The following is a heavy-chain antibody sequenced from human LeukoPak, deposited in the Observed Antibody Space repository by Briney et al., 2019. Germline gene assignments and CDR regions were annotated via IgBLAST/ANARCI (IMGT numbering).Heavy chain of an antibody. D-gene: IGHD2-15*01. Sequence: GSLRLSCAASGFTFSSYWMSWVRQAPGKGLEWVANIKQDGSEKYYVDSVKGRFTISRDNAKNSLYLQMNSLRPEDTAVYYCARDWGYCSGGTCYSFNAFDIWGQGTMVTVSS. CDR3: ARDWGYCSGGTCYSFNAFDI. V-gene: IGHV3-7*01. CDR2: IKQDGSEK. CDR1: GFTFSSYW. J-gene: IGHJ3*02.